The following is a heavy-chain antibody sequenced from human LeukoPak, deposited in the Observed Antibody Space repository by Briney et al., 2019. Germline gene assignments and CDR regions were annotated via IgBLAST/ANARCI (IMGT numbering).Heavy chain of an antibody. Sequence: GGSLRLSCTASGFTFGDYAMSWFRQAPGKGLEWVGFIRSKAYGGTTEYAASVKGRFTISRDDSKSIAYLQMNSLKTEDTAVYYCTRSPPNTVTTDYFDYWGQGTLVTVSS. CDR1: GFTFGDYA. J-gene: IGHJ4*02. D-gene: IGHD4-17*01. CDR3: TRSPPNTVTTDYFDY. V-gene: IGHV3-49*03. CDR2: IRSKAYGGTT.